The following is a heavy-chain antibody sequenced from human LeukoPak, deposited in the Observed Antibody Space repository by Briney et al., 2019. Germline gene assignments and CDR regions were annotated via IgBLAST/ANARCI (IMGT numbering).Heavy chain of an antibody. CDR1: GFTFSSYA. CDR2: IKQDGSEK. Sequence: PGGSLRLSCAASGFTFSSYAMSWVRQAPGKGLEWVANIKQDGSEKYYVDSVKGRFTISRDNAKNSLYLHMNSLRVEDTAVYYCARDQGVLLWFGELLREYNWFDPWGQGTLVTVSS. V-gene: IGHV3-7*01. J-gene: IGHJ5*02. D-gene: IGHD3-10*01. CDR3: ARDQGVLLWFGELLREYNWFDP.